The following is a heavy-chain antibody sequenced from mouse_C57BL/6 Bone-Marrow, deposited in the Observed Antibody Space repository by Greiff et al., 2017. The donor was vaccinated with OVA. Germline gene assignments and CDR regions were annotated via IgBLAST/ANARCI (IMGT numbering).Heavy chain of an antibody. J-gene: IGHJ3*01. V-gene: IGHV5-2*01. CDR1: EYEFPSHD. CDR2: INSDGGST. CDR3: ASYYYGPAWFAY. Sequence: EVQGVESGGGLVQPGESLKLSCESNEYEFPSHDMSWVRKTPEKRLELVAAINSDGGSTYYPDTMERRFIISRDNTKKTLYLQMSSLRSEDTALYYCASYYYGPAWFAYWGQGTLVTVSA. D-gene: IGHD1-1*01.